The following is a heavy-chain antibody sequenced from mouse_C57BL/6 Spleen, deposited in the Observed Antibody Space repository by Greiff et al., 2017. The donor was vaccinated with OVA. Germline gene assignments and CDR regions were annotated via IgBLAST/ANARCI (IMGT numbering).Heavy chain of an antibody. CDR1: GYTFTSYW. Sequence: VQLQQPGAELVRPGSSVKLSCKASGYTFTSYWMDWVKQRPGQGLEWIGNIYPSDSETHYNQKFKDKATLTVDKSSSTAYMQLSSLTSEDSAVYYCAREGAQDYFDYWGQGTTLTVSS. V-gene: IGHV1-61*01. J-gene: IGHJ2*01. CDR3: AREGAQDYFDY. CDR2: IYPSDSET.